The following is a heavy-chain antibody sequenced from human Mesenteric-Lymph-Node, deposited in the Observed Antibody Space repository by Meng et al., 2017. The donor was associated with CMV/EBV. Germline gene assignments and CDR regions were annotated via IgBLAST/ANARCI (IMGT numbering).Heavy chain of an antibody. J-gene: IGHJ4*02. Sequence: GESLKISCAASGFTFSSYAMSWVRQAPGKGLEWVSVIYSGGSSTYYADSVKGRFTISRDNSKNTLYLQMNSLRAEDTAVYYCAKDPYSDFWSGYYYFDYWGQGSLVTVSS. V-gene: IGHV3-23*03. CDR2: IYSGGSST. CDR3: AKDPYSDFWSGYYYFDY. CDR1: GFTFSSYA. D-gene: IGHD3-3*01.